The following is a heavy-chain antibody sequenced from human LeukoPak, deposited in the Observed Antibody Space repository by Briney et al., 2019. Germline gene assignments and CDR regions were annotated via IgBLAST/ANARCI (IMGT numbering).Heavy chain of an antibody. CDR1: GFTFSTYW. D-gene: IGHD5-18*01. J-gene: IGHJ4*02. CDR3: AREVLRTASAFDH. CDR2: IKEDGSGK. V-gene: IGHV3-7*03. Sequence: GGSLRLSCAPSGFTFSTYWMSWVRQAPGKGLEWVANIKEDGSGKHYVDSVKGRFTIFRDNAKNSLSLQMNSLRDDDTAVYYCAREVLRTASAFDHWGQGTLVTVSS.